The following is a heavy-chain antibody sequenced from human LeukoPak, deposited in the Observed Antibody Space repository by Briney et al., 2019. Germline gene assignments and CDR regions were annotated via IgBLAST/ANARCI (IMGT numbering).Heavy chain of an antibody. Sequence: SETLSLTCTVSGGSISSGGYYWSWIRQHPGKGLEWIGYIYYSGSTYYNPSLKSRVTISVDTSKNQFSLKLSSVTAADTAMYYCGRESGAGSYFDYWGQGTLVTVSS. J-gene: IGHJ4*02. CDR2: IYYSGST. V-gene: IGHV4-31*03. D-gene: IGHD3-10*01. CDR1: GGSISSGGYY. CDR3: GRESGAGSYFDY.